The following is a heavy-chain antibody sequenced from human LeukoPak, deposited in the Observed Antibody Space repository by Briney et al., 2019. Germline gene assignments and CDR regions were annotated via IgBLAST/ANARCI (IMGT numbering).Heavy chain of an antibody. CDR1: GYTFTGYY. Sequence: GASVKVSCKASGYTFTGYYMHWVRQAPGQGLEWMGWINPNSGGTNYAQKFQGRVTMTRDTSISTAYMELSRLRSDDTAVYYCARATTDFWSGLTDDNWFDPWGQGTLVTVSS. J-gene: IGHJ5*02. CDR3: ARATTDFWSGLTDDNWFDP. V-gene: IGHV1-2*02. CDR2: INPNSGGT. D-gene: IGHD3-3*01.